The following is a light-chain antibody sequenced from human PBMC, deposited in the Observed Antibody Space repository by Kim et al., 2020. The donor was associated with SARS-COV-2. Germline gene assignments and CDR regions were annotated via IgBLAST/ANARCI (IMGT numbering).Light chain of an antibody. V-gene: IGLV3-1*01. J-gene: IGLJ2*01. CDR3: QAWDSSTVV. CDR1: KLGDKY. Sequence: SYELTQPPSVSVSPGQTPSITCSGDKLGDKYARWYQQKPGQSPVLVIYQDSKRPSGIPERFSGSNSGNTATLTISGTQAMDEADYYCQAWDSSTVVFGGG. CDR2: QDS.